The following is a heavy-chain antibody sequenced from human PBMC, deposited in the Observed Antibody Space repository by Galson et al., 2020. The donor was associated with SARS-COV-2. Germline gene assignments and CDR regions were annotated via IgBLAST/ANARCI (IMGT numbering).Heavy chain of an antibody. D-gene: IGHD3-22*01. J-gene: IGHJ5*02. CDR1: GGSISSSSYY. CDR3: AREYYYDSSGYYYNWFYP. Sequence: SDPLSLTCPVPGGSISSSSYYWGWIRQSPGKGLEWIGSIYYSGSTYYNPSLKSRVTISVETSKNQFSLKLSSVTAADTAVYYCAREYYYDSSGYYYNWFYPWGQGTLVTVSS. CDR2: IYYSGST. V-gene: IGHV4-39*02.